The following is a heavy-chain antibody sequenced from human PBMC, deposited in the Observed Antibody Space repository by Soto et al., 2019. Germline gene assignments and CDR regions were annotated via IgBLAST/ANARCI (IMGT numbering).Heavy chain of an antibody. CDR3: AEEPPSSWTAYGVDP. Sequence: GGPLRLSFTASGFNFTTFALSGIRQAPGKGLGWVSHISSSGGSRDYADSVRGRFTISRDNSKNVLFLQMNSLRADETATYYVAEEPPSSWTAYGVDPWGKGTLVTVSS. D-gene: IGHD4-17*01. CDR1: GFNFTTFA. V-gene: IGHV3-23*01. J-gene: IGHJ5*02. CDR2: ISSSGGSR.